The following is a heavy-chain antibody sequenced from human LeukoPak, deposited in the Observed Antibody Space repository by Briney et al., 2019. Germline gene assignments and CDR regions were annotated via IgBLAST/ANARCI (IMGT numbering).Heavy chain of an antibody. Sequence: GRSLRLSCAASGFTFSSYAMHWVRQAPGKGLEWVAVISYDGSNKYYADSVKGRFTISRDNSKNKLYLQMNSLRAEDTAVYYCARDRCDILTGCHFDYWGQGTLVTVSS. CDR2: ISYDGSNK. CDR3: ARDRCDILTGCHFDY. CDR1: GFTFSSYA. V-gene: IGHV3-30-3*01. J-gene: IGHJ4*02. D-gene: IGHD3-9*01.